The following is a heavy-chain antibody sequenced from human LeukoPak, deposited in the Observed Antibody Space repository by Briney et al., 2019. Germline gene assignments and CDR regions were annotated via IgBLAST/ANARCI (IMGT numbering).Heavy chain of an antibody. J-gene: IGHJ5*02. V-gene: IGHV1-8*01. D-gene: IGHD6-13*01. CDR1: GYTFTSYD. CDR2: MNPNSGNT. CDR3: ARDFAGTHNWFDP. Sequence: WASVKVSCKASGYTFTSYDINWVRQATGQGLEWMGWMNPNSGNTGYAQKFQGRVTMTRNTSISTAYMELSSLRSEDTAVYYCARDFAGTHNWFDPWGQGTLVTVSS.